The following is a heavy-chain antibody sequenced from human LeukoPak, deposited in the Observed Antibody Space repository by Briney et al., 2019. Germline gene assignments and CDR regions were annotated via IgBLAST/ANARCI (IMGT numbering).Heavy chain of an antibody. CDR2: ISYDGNTK. Sequence: PGGSLRLSCLGSGFTFRNYPMYWVRQAPGKGLEWMAVISYDGNTKYYADSVTGRFTLSRDNSKNTLYLQMNSLRAEDTAVYYCARWYYYETSGLYYGSFDYWGQGTLVTVSS. V-gene: IGHV3-30*04. J-gene: IGHJ4*02. CDR1: GFTFRNYP. D-gene: IGHD3-22*01. CDR3: ARWYYYETSGLYYGSFDY.